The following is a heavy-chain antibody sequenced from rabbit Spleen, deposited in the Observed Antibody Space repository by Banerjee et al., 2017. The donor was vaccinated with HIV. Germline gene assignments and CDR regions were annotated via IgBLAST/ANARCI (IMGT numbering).Heavy chain of an antibody. Sequence: QEQLEESGGGLVKPEGSLTLTCKASGLDFSSSYWICWVRQAPGKGLEWIACIDAGYRGNTYYASWAKGRFTFSRTSSTTVTLRMTSLPAADRATYFCARDFVGVIGWNFYLWGPGTLVTIS. J-gene: IGHJ4*01. CDR3: ARDFVGVIGWNFYL. CDR2: IDAGYRGNT. V-gene: IGHV1S45*01. CDR1: GLDFSSSYW. D-gene: IGHD1-1*01.